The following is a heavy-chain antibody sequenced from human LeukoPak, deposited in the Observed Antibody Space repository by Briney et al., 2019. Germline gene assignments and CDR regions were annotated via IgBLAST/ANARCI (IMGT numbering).Heavy chain of an antibody. CDR1: GFTFDDYG. J-gene: IGHJ6*03. V-gene: IGHV3-20*04. D-gene: IGHD1-26*01. CDR2: INWNGGST. CDR3: ARAYSGSYLVDYYYYMDV. Sequence: GGSLRLSCAASGFTFDDYGMSWVRQVPGKGLEWVSGINWNGGSTGYADSVKGRFAISRDNAKNSLYLQMNSLRAEDTALYYCARAYSGSYLVDYYYYMDVWGKGTTVTVSS.